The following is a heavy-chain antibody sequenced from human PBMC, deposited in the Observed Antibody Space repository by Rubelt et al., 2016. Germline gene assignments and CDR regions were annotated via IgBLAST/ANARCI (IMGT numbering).Heavy chain of an antibody. J-gene: IGHJ4*02. CDR2: ISYDGSNK. CDR3: AKAHYGDLCHHCFDY. V-gene: IGHV3-30*18. Sequence: VAVISYDGSNKYYADSVKGRFTISRDNSKNTLYLQMNSLRAEDTAVYYCAKAHYGDLCHHCFDYWGQGTLVTVSS. D-gene: IGHD4-17*01.